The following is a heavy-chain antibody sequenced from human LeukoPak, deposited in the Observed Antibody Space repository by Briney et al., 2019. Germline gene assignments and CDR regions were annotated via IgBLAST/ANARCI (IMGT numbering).Heavy chain of an antibody. V-gene: IGHV4-4*07. Sequence: PSETLSLTCTVSGGSISIYYWSWIRQPAGGGLEWIGRIYTSGSTNYNPSLKSRVTMSVDTSKNQFSLTLNSVTAADTAVYYCAREYGVASARIFYCWGQGTLVSVSS. CDR3: AREYGVASARIFYC. D-gene: IGHD2-8*01. J-gene: IGHJ4*02. CDR2: IYTSGST. CDR1: GGSISIYY.